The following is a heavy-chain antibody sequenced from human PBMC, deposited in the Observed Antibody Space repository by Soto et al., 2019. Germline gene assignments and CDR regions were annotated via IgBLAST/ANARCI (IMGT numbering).Heavy chain of an antibody. V-gene: IGHV3-23*01. D-gene: IGHD6-13*01. CDR2: ISGSGDKT. Sequence: GGSLRLSCAASGFTFSSYAMSWVRQAPGKGLEWVSAISGSGDKTYYADSVKGRITISRDNSKNTLYLQTNSLRAEDTAVYYCAKDGKIAAAGTWVKYFDYWGQGTLVTVSS. J-gene: IGHJ4*02. CDR1: GFTFSSYA. CDR3: AKDGKIAAAGTWVKYFDY.